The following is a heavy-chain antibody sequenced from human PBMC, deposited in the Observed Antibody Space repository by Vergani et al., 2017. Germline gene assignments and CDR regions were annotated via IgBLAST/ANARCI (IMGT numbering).Heavy chain of an antibody. CDR1: GFTFDDYT. Sequence: EVQLVESGGVVVQPGGSLRLSCAASGFTFDDYTMHWVRQAPGKGLAWVSLISWDGGSTYYADSVKGRFTISRDNSKNSLYRQMNSLRTEDTALYYCAKDIRGSSGWSIIDYWGQGPLVTVSS. J-gene: IGHJ4*02. D-gene: IGHD6-19*01. CDR3: AKDIRGSSGWSIIDY. V-gene: IGHV3-43*01. CDR2: ISWDGGST.